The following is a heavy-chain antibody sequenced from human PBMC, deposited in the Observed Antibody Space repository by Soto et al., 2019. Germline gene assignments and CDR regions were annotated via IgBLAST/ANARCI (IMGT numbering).Heavy chain of an antibody. CDR3: ARDFRLVVVPAAPYMDV. CDR1: GFTFSSYG. V-gene: IGHV3-33*01. D-gene: IGHD2-2*01. Sequence: QVQLVESGGGVVQPGRSLRLSCAASGFTFSSYGMHWVRQAPGKGLEWVAVIWYDGSNKYYADSVKGRFTISRDNSKNTLYLQMNSLRAEDTAVYYCARDFRLVVVPAAPYMDVWGKGTTVTVSS. CDR2: IWYDGSNK. J-gene: IGHJ6*03.